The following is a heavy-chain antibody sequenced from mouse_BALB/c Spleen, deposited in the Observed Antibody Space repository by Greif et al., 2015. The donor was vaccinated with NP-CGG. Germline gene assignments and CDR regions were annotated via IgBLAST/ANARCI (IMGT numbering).Heavy chain of an antibody. J-gene: IGHJ2*01. D-gene: IGHD1-1*01. CDR1: GFNIKDYY. V-gene: IGHV14-4*02. CDR3: NARVSYGSIDFDY. CDR2: IDPENGDT. Sequence: VQLQQSGAELVRSGASVKLSCTASGFNIKDYYMHWVKQRPEQGLEWIGWIDPENGDTEYAPKFQGKATMTADTSSNTAYLQLSSLTSEDTAVYYCNARVSYGSIDFDYWGQGTTLTVSS.